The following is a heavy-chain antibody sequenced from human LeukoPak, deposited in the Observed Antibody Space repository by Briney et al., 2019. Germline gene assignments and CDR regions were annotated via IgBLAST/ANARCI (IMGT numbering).Heavy chain of an antibody. V-gene: IGHV3-23*01. CDR3: VKGLRSYGYSLFDY. Sequence: GGSLTLSCAASGFTFSSYAMSWVRQAPGKGLEWVSCISGSGGSTYYADSVKGRFTISRDNSKNTIYLKMNSLGAEDTAVYYCVKGLRSYGYSLFDYWGQGSLVTVSS. CDR1: GFTFSSYA. J-gene: IGHJ4*02. CDR2: ISGSGGST. D-gene: IGHD5-18*01.